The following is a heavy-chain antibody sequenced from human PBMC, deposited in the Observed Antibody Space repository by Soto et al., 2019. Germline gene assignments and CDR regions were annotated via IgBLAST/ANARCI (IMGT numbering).Heavy chain of an antibody. CDR1: GFTFSTYA. Sequence: EVQLLESGGGLVQPGGSLRLSCAASGFTFSTYAMNWVRQAPGKGLEWVSGISGSGDSTYYADSVKGRFTVYRDNYKHTMYLQMNSLRAEDTAVFSCAKERSSGWSLDYWGQGTLVTVSS. CDR2: ISGSGDST. CDR3: AKERSSGWSLDY. D-gene: IGHD6-19*01. V-gene: IGHV3-23*01. J-gene: IGHJ4*02.